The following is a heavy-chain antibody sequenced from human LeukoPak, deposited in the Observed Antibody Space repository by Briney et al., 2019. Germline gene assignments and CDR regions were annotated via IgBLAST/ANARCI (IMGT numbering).Heavy chain of an antibody. D-gene: IGHD3-10*01. J-gene: IGHJ3*02. CDR2: MNPNSGNT. CDR1: GYTFTSYD. V-gene: IGHV1-8*01. Sequence: ASVKVSCKASGYTFTSYDINWVRQATGQGLEWMGWMNPNSGNTGYAQEFQGRVTMTRNTPISTAYMELSSLRSEDTAVYYCARSLARIPGVKGAFDIWGQGTMVTVSS. CDR3: ARSLARIPGVKGAFDI.